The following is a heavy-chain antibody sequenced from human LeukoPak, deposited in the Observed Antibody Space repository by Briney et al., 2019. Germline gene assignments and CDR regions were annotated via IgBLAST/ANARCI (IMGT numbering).Heavy chain of an antibody. D-gene: IGHD3-3*01. J-gene: IGHJ3*02. CDR2: IRSKAYGGTT. CDR1: GFTFGDYA. CDR3: TRESYDFWSGYYPDDAFDI. Sequence: SGRSLRLSCTASGFTFGDYAMSWVRQAPRKGLEWVGFIRSKAYGGTTEYAASVKGRFTISRDDSKSIAYLQMNSLKTEDTAVYYCTRESYDFWSGYYPDDAFDIWGQGTMVTVSS. V-gene: IGHV3-49*04.